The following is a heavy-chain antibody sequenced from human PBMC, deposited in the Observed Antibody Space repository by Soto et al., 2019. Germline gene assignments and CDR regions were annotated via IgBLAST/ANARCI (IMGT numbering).Heavy chain of an antibody. CDR3: AREGGSGYYYSY. Sequence: GASVKVSCKASGGTFSSYAISWVRQAPGQGLEWMGGIIPIFGTANYAQKFQGRVTITADESTSTAYKELSSLRSEDTAVYYCAREGGSGYYYSYWGQGTLVTVSS. V-gene: IGHV1-69*13. CDR2: IIPIFGTA. CDR1: GGTFSSYA. J-gene: IGHJ4*02. D-gene: IGHD3-22*01.